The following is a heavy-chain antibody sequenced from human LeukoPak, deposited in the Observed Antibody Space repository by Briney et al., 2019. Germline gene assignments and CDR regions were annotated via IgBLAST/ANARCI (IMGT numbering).Heavy chain of an antibody. CDR1: GFTFNSYW. CDR2: IDTDGSST. CDR3: ARDLLRGGAY. Sequence: GESLKISCAASGFTFNSYWMHWVRQAPGKGLVWVSRIDTDGSSTNYPDSVKGRFTISRDNAKNTLYLQMNSLRAEDTAVYYCARDLLRGGAYWGQGTLVTVSS. J-gene: IGHJ4*02. V-gene: IGHV3-74*01. D-gene: IGHD1-26*01.